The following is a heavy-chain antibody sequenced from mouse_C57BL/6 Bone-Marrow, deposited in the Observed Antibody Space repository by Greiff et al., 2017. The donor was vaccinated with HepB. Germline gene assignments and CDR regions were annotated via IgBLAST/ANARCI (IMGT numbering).Heavy chain of an antibody. V-gene: IGHV1-18*01. Sequence: VQLQQSGPELVKPRASVKIPCKASGYTFTDYNMDWVKQSHGKSLEWIGDIITNNGGTIYNQKFKGKATLTVDKSSSTAYMELRILTSEDTAVYDCARYTVSYWYFDVWGTGTTVTVSS. CDR1: GYTFTDYN. CDR2: IITNNGGT. D-gene: IGHD1-1*01. J-gene: IGHJ1*03. CDR3: ARYTVSYWYFDV.